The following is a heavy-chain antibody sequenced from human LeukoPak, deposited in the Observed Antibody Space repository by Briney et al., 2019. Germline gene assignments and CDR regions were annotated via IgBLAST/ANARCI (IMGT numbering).Heavy chain of an antibody. CDR2: ISYDGSNK. CDR1: GFTLSSYA. D-gene: IGHD3-10*01. J-gene: IGHJ4*02. CDR3: AKELWFVNSYYFDY. V-gene: IGHV3-30-3*01. Sequence: GGSLRLSCAASGFTLSSYAMHWVRQAPGKGLEWVAVISYDGSNKYYADSVKGRFTISRDNSKNTLFLQMHSLRPEDTALYYCAKELWFVNSYYFDYWGLGTLVTVSS.